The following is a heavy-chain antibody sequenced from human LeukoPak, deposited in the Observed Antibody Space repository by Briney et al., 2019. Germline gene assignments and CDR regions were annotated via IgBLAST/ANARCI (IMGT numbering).Heavy chain of an antibody. CDR2: IRFNGTFR. J-gene: IGHJ4*02. CDR1: GFTFSSHG. D-gene: IGHD3-10*01. V-gene: IGHV3-30*02. CDR3: ARDGYHYGSGTYMYESGPAAPDY. Sequence: PGGSLRLSCAASGFTFSSHGRYWVRQAPGKGLEWLSFIRFNGTFRYYADSVKGRFTISRDNPKNTLYLQMYSLRPEDTAVYYCARDGYHYGSGTYMYESGPAAPDYWGQGTLVTVSS.